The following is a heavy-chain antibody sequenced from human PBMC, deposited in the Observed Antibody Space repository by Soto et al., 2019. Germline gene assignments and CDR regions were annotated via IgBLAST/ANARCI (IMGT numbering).Heavy chain of an antibody. CDR2: ISAYNGNT. V-gene: IGHV1-18*01. Sequence: ASVKVSCKASGYTLTSYGISWVRQAPGQGLEWMGWISAYNGNTNYAQKLQGRVTMTTDTSTSTAYMELRSLRSDDTAVYYCARVTSSFPNYYYYMDVWGKGTTVTVSS. J-gene: IGHJ6*03. CDR1: GYTLTSYG. CDR3: ARVTSSFPNYYYYMDV. D-gene: IGHD6-19*01.